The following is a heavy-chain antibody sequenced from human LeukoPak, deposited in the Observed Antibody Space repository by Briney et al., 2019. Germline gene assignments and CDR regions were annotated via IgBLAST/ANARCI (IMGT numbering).Heavy chain of an antibody. V-gene: IGHV3-11*01. Sequence: GGSLRLSCAASGFTFSDYYMSWIRQAPGKGLEWVSYISSSGSTIYYADSVKGRFTISRDNAKNSLYLQMNSLRAEDTAVYYCAKDPGVARFGELWNYLDPWGQGTLVTVSS. CDR1: GFTFSDYY. CDR3: AKDPGVARFGELWNYLDP. CDR2: ISSSGSTI. J-gene: IGHJ5*02. D-gene: IGHD3-10*01.